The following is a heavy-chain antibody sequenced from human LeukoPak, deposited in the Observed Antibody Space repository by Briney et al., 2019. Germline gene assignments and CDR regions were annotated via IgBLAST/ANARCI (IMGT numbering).Heavy chain of an antibody. Sequence: GGSLRLSCAASGFTFSSYGMSWVRQAPRKGLEWVSGISGSGGSTHYADSVKGRFTISRDNSKNTLYLQMNSLRAEDTAVYYCAKDAGTTRSFYYFDYWGQGTLVTVSS. D-gene: IGHD1-1*01. CDR3: AKDAGTTRSFYYFDY. J-gene: IGHJ4*02. CDR1: GFTFSSYG. CDR2: ISGSGGST. V-gene: IGHV3-23*01.